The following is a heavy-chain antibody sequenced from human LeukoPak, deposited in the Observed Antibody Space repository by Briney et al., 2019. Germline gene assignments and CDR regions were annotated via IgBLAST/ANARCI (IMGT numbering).Heavy chain of an antibody. V-gene: IGHV4-4*02. J-gene: IGHJ4*02. CDR3: AREIFGARAFEY. CDR2: IFHSESV. CDR1: GVSISTNTW. D-gene: IGHD3-3*01. Sequence: SETLSLTCAVSGVSISTNTWWRWVRQPPGKGLEWIGEIFHSESVKSNRPLEIRLTIALAKSKNYFSLELTSVTAADTALCFCAREIFGARAFEYWGQGILVTVSS.